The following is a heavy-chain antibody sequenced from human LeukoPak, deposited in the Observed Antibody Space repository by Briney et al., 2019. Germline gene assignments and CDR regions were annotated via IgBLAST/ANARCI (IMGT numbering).Heavy chain of an antibody. CDR3: ARGVEPLAANTMAY. J-gene: IGHJ4*02. CDR1: GFTVITND. D-gene: IGHD1-14*01. Sequence: GGSLRLSCAASGFTVITNDMTWVRQAPGKGLEWVSVLYSDGNTKYADSVQGRFTISRDNSKNTLSLEMNSLSPDDTAVYYCARGVEPLAANTMAYWGQGTLVTVSS. V-gene: IGHV3-53*01. CDR2: LYSDGNT.